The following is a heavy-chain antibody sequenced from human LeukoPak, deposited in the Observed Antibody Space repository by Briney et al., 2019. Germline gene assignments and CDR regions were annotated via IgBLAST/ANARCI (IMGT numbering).Heavy chain of an antibody. CDR2: ISSSSSYI. Sequence: GGSLRLSCAASGFTFSSYSMNWVRQAPGKGLEWVSSISSSSSYIYYADSVKGRFTISRDNAKNSLYLQMNSLRAEDTAVYYCARVTEYYYDSSGYYDYWGQGTLVTVSS. CDR1: GFTFSSYS. J-gene: IGHJ4*02. D-gene: IGHD3-22*01. V-gene: IGHV3-21*01. CDR3: ARVTEYYYDSSGYYDY.